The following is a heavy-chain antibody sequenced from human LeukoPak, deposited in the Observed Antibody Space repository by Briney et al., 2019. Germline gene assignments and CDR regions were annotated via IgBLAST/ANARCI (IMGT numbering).Heavy chain of an antibody. V-gene: IGHV1-69*06. Sequence: SVKVSCKASGGTFSSYAISWVRQAPGQGLEWMGGIIPIFGTANYAQKFQGRVTITADKSTSTAYMELSSLRSEDTAVYYCARGVNCSGGSCYPYIGAFDIWGQGTMVTVSS. CDR3: ARGVNCSGGSCYPYIGAFDI. CDR1: GGTFSSYA. CDR2: IIPIFGTA. J-gene: IGHJ3*02. D-gene: IGHD2-15*01.